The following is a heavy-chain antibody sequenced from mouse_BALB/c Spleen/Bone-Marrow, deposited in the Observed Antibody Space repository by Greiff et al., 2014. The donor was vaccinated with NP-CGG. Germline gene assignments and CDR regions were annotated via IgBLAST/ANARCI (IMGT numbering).Heavy chain of an antibody. Sequence: EVQLQQSGPELVKPGASVKMSCKASGYTFTDYYMDWVKQSHGESFEWIGRVNPYNGGTSYNQKFKGKATLTVDKSSSTAYMELNSLTSEDSAVYYCARGIYYGNYFDYWGQSTTLTVSS. J-gene: IGHJ2*01. D-gene: IGHD2-1*01. CDR1: GYTFTDYY. V-gene: IGHV1-19*01. CDR2: VNPYNGGT. CDR3: ARGIYYGNYFDY.